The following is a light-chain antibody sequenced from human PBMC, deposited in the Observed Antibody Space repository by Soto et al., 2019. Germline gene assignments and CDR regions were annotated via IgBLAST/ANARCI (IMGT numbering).Light chain of an antibody. Sequence: EIVLTQSPATLSLSPGERATLSCRASQSVSSYLAWYQQKPGQAPGLLIYDASNRATGIPARFSGSGSGTDFTLTISSLEPEDFAVYYCQQRSNWPTFGGGTKVDIK. CDR3: QQRSNWPT. CDR1: QSVSSY. V-gene: IGKV3-11*01. CDR2: DAS. J-gene: IGKJ4*01.